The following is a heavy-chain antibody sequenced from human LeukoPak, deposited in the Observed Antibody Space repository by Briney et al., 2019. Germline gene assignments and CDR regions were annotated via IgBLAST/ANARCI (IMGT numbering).Heavy chain of an antibody. V-gene: IGHV3-30*18. D-gene: IGHD3-9*01. Sequence: PGRSLRLSCAASGFTLSSYGMHWVRQAPGKGLEWVAVISYDGSNKYYADSVKGRFTVSRDNSKNTLYLQMNSLRAEDTAVYYCAKSLLRYFDWLPLDYWGQGTLVTVSS. CDR2: ISYDGSNK. CDR1: GFTLSSYG. J-gene: IGHJ4*02. CDR3: AKSLLRYFDWLPLDY.